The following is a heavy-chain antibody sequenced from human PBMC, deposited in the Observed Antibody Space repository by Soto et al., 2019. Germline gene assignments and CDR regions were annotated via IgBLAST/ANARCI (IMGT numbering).Heavy chain of an antibody. CDR2: IYYSGST. D-gene: IGHD1-20*01. CDR1: GGSISSSSYY. J-gene: IGHJ4*02. CDR3: ARHTYRNNYYFDY. V-gene: IGHV4-39*01. Sequence: PSETLCLTCTVSGGSISSSSYYWGWIRQPPGKGLEWIGSIYYSGSTYYNPSLKSRVTISVDTSKNQFSLKLSSVTAADTAVYYCARHTYRNNYYFDYWGQGTLVTVS.